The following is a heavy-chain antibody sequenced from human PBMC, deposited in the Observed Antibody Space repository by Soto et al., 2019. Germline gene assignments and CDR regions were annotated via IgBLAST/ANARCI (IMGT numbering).Heavy chain of an antibody. CDR2: IIPIFGTA. CDR1: GGTFSSYA. D-gene: IGHD6-6*01. Sequence: VASVKVSCKASGGTFSSYAISWVRQAPGQGLEWMGGIIPIFGTANYAQKFQGRVTITADESTSTAYMELSSLRSEDTAVYYCARATSSSSYSGYWGQGTLVTVSS. CDR3: ARATSSSSYSGY. V-gene: IGHV1-69*13. J-gene: IGHJ4*02.